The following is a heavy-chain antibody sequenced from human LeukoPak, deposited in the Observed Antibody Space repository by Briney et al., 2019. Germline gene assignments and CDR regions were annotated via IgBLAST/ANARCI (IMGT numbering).Heavy chain of an antibody. CDR2: ISSSSSYI. CDR1: GFTFSDYI. J-gene: IGHJ5*02. Sequence: GGSLRLSCAASGFTFSDYIMDWVRQAPGKGLEWVSSISSSSSYIYYADSVKGRFTISRDNAKNSLYLQMNSLRAEDTAVYYCARVSEGRGFDPWGQGTLVTVSS. V-gene: IGHV3-21*01. CDR3: ARVSEGRGFDP.